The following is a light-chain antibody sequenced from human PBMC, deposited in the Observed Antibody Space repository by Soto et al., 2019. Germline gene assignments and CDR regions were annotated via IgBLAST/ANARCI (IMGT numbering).Light chain of an antibody. V-gene: IGLV2-14*03. Sequence: QSALAQPASVSGSPGQSITISCSGSSSDFGGYNYVSWYQHHPGIAPKLILYDVNYRPSGVSNRFSGSKSGNTASLTISGLQAEDVSDYFCSSYTDTSTLYVFRSGTNVTVL. CDR3: SSYTDTSTLYV. J-gene: IGLJ1*01. CDR2: DVN. CDR1: SSDFGGYNY.